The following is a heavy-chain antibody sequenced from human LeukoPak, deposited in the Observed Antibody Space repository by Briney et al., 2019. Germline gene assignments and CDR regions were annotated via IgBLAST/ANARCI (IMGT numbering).Heavy chain of an antibody. V-gene: IGHV4-61*02. CDR2: IYTSGST. Sequence: SETLSLTCTVSGGSISSGSYYWSWIRQPAGKGLEWIGRIYTSGSTNYNPSLKSRVTISLDTSKNQFSLKLSSVTAADTAVYYCARDSEADAFDIWGQGTMVTVSS. CDR1: GGSISSGSYY. CDR3: ARDSEADAFDI. J-gene: IGHJ3*02.